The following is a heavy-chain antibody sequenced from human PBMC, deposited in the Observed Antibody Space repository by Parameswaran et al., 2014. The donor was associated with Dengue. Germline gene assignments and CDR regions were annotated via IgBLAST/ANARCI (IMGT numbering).Heavy chain of an antibody. CDR1: GGSISSSSYY. CDR2: IYYSGST. J-gene: IGHJ4*02. V-gene: IGHV4-39*01. D-gene: IGHD1-14*01. CDR3: ARISRKKYYFDY. Sequence: ASETLSLTCTVSGGSISSSSYYWGWIRQPPGKGLEWIGSIYYSGSTYYNPSLKSRVTISVDTSKNQFSLKLSSVTAADTAVYYCARISRKKYYFDYWGQGTLVTVSS.